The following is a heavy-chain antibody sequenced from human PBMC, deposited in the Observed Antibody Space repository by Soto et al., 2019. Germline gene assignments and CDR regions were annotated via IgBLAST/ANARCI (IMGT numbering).Heavy chain of an antibody. CDR1: GGSISSYY. CDR3: ARHLGIAVATDV. V-gene: IGHV4-59*08. Sequence: TSETLSLTCTVSGGSISSYYWSWIRQPPGKGLEWIGYIYYSGSTNYNPSLKSRVTISVDTSKNQFSLKLSSVTAADTAVYYCARHLGIAVATDVWGQGTTVTVSS. D-gene: IGHD6-19*01. J-gene: IGHJ6*02. CDR2: IYYSGST.